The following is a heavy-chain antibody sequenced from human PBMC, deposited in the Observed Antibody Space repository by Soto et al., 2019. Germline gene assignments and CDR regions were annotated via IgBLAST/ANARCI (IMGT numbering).Heavy chain of an antibody. CDR3: AHSDGGYEIIYFDF. J-gene: IGHJ4*02. CDR1: GFSFTTAGLA. D-gene: IGHD5-12*01. Sequence: CGPTLVNPRQTLTLTCTFSGFSFTTAGLAVGWIRQTPGGALEWLTLIYYNDDWRFSPSLKTRLTITGDTSKNQVVLSLTNVDPGDTATYFCAHSDGGYEIIYFDFWGQGIPVTVSS. V-gene: IGHV2-5*01. CDR2: IYYNDDW.